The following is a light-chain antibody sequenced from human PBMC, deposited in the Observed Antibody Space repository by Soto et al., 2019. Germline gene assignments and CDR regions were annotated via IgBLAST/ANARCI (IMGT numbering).Light chain of an antibody. V-gene: IGLV1-40*01. Sequence: QSVLTQPPSVSGAPGQRVTISCTGSSFNIGAGYDVHWYQQLPGTAPKLLIYDNNNRPSGVPDRFSGSKSGTSASLAITGLKAEDEADYYCQSYDNSLSAYVFGTGTKVTVL. CDR1: SFNIGAGYD. J-gene: IGLJ1*01. CDR3: QSYDNSLSAYV. CDR2: DNN.